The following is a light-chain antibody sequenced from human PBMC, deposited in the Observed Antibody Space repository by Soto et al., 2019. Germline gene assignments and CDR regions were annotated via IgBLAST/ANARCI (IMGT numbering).Light chain of an antibody. CDR2: KAS. CDR3: QQYNSYSRA. J-gene: IGKJ1*01. V-gene: IGKV1-5*03. Sequence: DIQMTQSPSTLSASLGDSVTITCRASQSISSWLAWYQQKPGKAPKLLIYKASSLESGVPSSFSGSGSGTEFTLTISSLQPDDFATYYCQQYNSYSRAFGQGTKVEIK. CDR1: QSISSW.